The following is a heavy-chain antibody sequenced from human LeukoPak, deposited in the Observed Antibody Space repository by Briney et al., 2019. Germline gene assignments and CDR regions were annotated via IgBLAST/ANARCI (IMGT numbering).Heavy chain of an antibody. V-gene: IGHV3-7*01. CDR3: ATIGAMATIKGREFDY. Sequence: GGSLRLSCAASGFTFSSYWMSWVRQAPGKGLEWVANIKQDGSEKYYVDSVKGRFTISRDNAKNSLYLQMNSLRAEDTAVYYCATIGAMATIKGREFDYWGQGTLVTVSS. CDR2: IKQDGSEK. D-gene: IGHD5-24*01. J-gene: IGHJ4*02. CDR1: GFTFSSYW.